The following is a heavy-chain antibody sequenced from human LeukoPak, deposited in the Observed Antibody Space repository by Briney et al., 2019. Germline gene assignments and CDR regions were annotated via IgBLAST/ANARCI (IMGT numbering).Heavy chain of an antibody. CDR3: ARDTFQPGLIDS. D-gene: IGHD2-2*01. J-gene: IGHJ4*02. CDR1: GFTFSRFA. CDR2: INTDSSDI. Sequence: GGSLRLTCAASGFTFSRFAMNWVRQAPGKGLEWISYINTDSSDIHYADSVKGRFTISRDNARNTLFLQLSSLRAEDSAVYYCARDTFQPGLIDSWGQGTLVTVSS. V-gene: IGHV3-21*05.